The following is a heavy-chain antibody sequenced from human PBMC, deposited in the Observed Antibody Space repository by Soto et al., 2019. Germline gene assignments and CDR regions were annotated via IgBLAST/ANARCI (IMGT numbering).Heavy chain of an antibody. D-gene: IGHD6-19*01. CDR1: GFTFSSYA. CDR3: AKIFSGWYGGFDC. J-gene: IGHJ4*02. V-gene: IGHV3-23*01. CDR2: ISGSGGST. Sequence: EVQLLESGGGLAQPGGSLTLSCAASGFTFSSYAMRWVRQAPGKGLEWVSAISGSGGSTYYADSVKGRFTISRDSSQNTLYLQMNSLRAEDTAVYYCAKIFSGWYGGFDCWGQGTLVTVSS.